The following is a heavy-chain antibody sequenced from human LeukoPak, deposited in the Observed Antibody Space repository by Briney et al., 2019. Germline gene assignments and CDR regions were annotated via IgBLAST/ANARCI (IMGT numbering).Heavy chain of an antibody. CDR2: INHSGST. D-gene: IGHD6-13*01. Sequence: SETLSLTCAAYGGSFSGYYWSWIRQPPGKGLEWIGEINHSGSTNYNPSLKSRVTISVDTSKNQVSLKLTSVTAADTAVYYCARDPEGDDSSWYDYWGQGTLVTVSS. J-gene: IGHJ4*02. CDR1: GGSFSGYY. V-gene: IGHV4-34*01. CDR3: ARDPEGDDSSWYDY.